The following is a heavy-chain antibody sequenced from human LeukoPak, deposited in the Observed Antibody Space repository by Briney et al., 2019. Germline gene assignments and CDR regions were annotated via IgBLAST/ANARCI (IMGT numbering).Heavy chain of an antibody. J-gene: IGHJ5*02. CDR1: GFTFSSYA. V-gene: IGHV3-30*04. CDR2: ISYDGSNK. Sequence: GGSLRLSCAASGFTFSSYAMHWVRQAPDKGLEWVAVISYDGSNKYYADSVKGRFTISRDNSKNTLYLQMNSLRAEDTAVYYCATRRFDPWGQGTLVTVSS. CDR3: ATRRFDP.